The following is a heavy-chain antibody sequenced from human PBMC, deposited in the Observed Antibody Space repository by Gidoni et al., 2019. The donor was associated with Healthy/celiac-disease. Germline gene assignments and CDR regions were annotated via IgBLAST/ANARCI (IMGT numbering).Heavy chain of an antibody. CDR3: AKDQALWFGELGYD. J-gene: IGHJ4*02. D-gene: IGHD3-10*01. CDR2: SSGSGGST. Sequence: EVQLVESGGGLVQPGGSLRLSCAAPGFTFSSYAMSLVRQAPGKGLEWVSASSGSGGSTYYADTVKGRLTISRDNYKNTLYLQMNSLRAEDTAVYYCAKDQALWFGELGYDWGQGTLVTVSS. CDR1: GFTFSSYA. V-gene: IGHV3-23*04.